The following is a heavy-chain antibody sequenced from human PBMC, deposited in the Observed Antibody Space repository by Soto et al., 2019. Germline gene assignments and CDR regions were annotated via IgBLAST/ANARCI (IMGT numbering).Heavy chain of an antibody. CDR1: GFTFSSYS. V-gene: IGHV3-21*01. CDR2: ISSNSTYI. Sequence: GGSLRLSCGASGFTFSSYSMNWVRQAPGKGLEWVSSISSNSTYIYYADSVKGRFTIPRDNAKNSLYLQMNSLRAEDTAIYYCARAPTVAGHDAFDIWGQGTMVTVSS. J-gene: IGHJ3*02. CDR3: ARAPTVAGHDAFDI. D-gene: IGHD6-19*01.